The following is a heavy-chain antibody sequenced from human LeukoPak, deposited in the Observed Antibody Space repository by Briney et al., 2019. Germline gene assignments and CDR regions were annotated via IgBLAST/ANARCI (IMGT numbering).Heavy chain of an antibody. V-gene: IGHV1-69*10. Sequence: GASVKVSCKASGGTFSSYTISWVRQAPGQGLEWMGGIIPILGIANYAQKFQGRVTITADKSTSTAYMELSSLRSEDTAVYYCARESEFQLYFDYWGQGTLVTVSS. CDR2: IIPILGIA. CDR1: GGTFSSYT. D-gene: IGHD2-2*01. CDR3: ARESEFQLYFDY. J-gene: IGHJ4*02.